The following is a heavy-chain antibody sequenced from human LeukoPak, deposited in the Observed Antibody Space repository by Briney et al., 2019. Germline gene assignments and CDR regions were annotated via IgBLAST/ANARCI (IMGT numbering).Heavy chain of an antibody. CDR2: IHYSGST. V-gene: IGHV4-59*12. Sequence: PSETLSLTCSVSGGSISSYYWSWIRQPPGKGLEWIGYIHYSGSTNYNPSLKSRVTISVDTSKNQFSLKLSSVTAADTAVYYCARLHLVSSGWYPMADSWGQGTLVTVSS. CDR3: ARLHLVSSGWYPMADS. J-gene: IGHJ4*02. CDR1: GGSISSYY. D-gene: IGHD6-19*01.